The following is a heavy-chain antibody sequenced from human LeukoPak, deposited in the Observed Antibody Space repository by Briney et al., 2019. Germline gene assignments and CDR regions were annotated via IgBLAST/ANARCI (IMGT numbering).Heavy chain of an antibody. D-gene: IGHD5-12*01. CDR1: GGSFSGYY. CDR2: INHSGST. J-gene: IGHJ5*02. Sequence: SETLSLTCAVYGGSFSGYYWSWIRQPPGKGLEWIGEINHSGSTNYNPSLKSRVTISVDTSKNQFSLKLSSVTAADTAVYYCARVNSGDVTYIKRSWFDPWGQGTLVTVSS. V-gene: IGHV4-34*01. CDR3: ARVNSGDVTYIKRSWFDP.